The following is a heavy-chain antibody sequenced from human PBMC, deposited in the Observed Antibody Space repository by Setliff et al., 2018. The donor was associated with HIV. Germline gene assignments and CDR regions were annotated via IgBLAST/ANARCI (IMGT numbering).Heavy chain of an antibody. Sequence: PSETLSLTCAVSGGSISSSNWWSWVRQPPGKGLEWIGEIYHSGSTNYNPSLKSRVTISVDRSKDQFSLKMTSVTAADTAIYYCARSSTAGFDFWGQGTLVTVSS. CDR1: GGSISSSNW. V-gene: IGHV4-4*02. J-gene: IGHJ4*02. CDR3: ARSSTAGFDF. CDR2: IYHSGST. D-gene: IGHD6-19*01.